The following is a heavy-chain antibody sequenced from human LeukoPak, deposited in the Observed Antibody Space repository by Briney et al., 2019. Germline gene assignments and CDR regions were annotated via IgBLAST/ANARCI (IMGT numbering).Heavy chain of an antibody. CDR3: ASLVGYCIGADCIGY. CDR2: INPDSGDT. J-gene: IGHJ4*02. CDR1: GYTFTVYY. Sequence: VASVKLSCKASGYTFTVYYLHWVRHPPGQGLEWMGWINPDSGDTAYSQNFQGRVTITRDTSVSTAYLEMSSLRSDDTTVYYCASLVGYCIGADCIGYWGQGTLVTVSA. V-gene: IGHV1-2*02. D-gene: IGHD2-15*01.